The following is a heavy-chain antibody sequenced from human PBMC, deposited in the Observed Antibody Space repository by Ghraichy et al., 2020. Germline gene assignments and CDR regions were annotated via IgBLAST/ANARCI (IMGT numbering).Heavy chain of an antibody. CDR2: ISSNGGST. D-gene: IGHD3-10*01. Sequence: GGSLRLSCSASGFTFSSYAMHWVRQAPGKGLEYVSAISSNGGSTYYADSVKGRFTISRDNSKNMLYLQMSSLRAEDTAVYYCVKDRRVHESGSGSYSTFDIWGHGTMVTVSS. CDR1: GFTFSSYA. J-gene: IGHJ3*02. CDR3: VKDRRVHESGSGSYSTFDI. V-gene: IGHV3-64D*06.